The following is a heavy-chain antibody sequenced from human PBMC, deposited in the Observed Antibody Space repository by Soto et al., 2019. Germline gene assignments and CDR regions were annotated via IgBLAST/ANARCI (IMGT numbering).Heavy chain of an antibody. D-gene: IGHD1-1*01. V-gene: IGHV3-23*01. CDR1: GFTVSSYA. J-gene: IGHJ4*02. Sequence: EVQLLESGGTLVQPAGSLRLSCVASGFTVSSYAMNWVRQAPGKGLEWVSVISIGGGSVYADSVKGRFTISRDNSKNTLYLEMNILRAEDTAVYYCAREAKPGTLDYWGQGNLVTVSS. CDR2: ISIGGGSV. CDR3: AREAKPGTLDY.